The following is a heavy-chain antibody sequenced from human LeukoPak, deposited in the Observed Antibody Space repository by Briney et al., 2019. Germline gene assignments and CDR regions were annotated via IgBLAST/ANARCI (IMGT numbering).Heavy chain of an antibody. D-gene: IGHD6-19*01. V-gene: IGHV1-46*01. J-gene: IGHJ5*02. CDR2: INPSGGST. CDR1: GYTFTSYY. CDR3: ARETGDDSSGFYDGFDP. Sequence: ASVKVSCKASGYTFTSYYMHWVRQAPGQGLEWMGIINPSGGSTSYAQKFQGRVTMPRDTSTSTVYMELSSLRSEDTAVYYCARETGDDSSGFYDGFDPWGQGTLVTVSS.